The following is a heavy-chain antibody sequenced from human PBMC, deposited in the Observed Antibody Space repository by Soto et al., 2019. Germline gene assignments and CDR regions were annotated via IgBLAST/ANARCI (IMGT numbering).Heavy chain of an antibody. CDR1: GFTFSSYG. Sequence: GGSLRLSCAASGFTFSSYGMHWVRQAPGKGLEWVAVISYDGSNKYYADSVKGRFTISRGNSKNTLYLQMNSLRAEDTAVYYCAKDRSRVAAWARYYYGMDVWGQGTTVTVSS. V-gene: IGHV3-30*18. D-gene: IGHD6-6*01. J-gene: IGHJ6*02. CDR2: ISYDGSNK. CDR3: AKDRSRVAAWARYYYGMDV.